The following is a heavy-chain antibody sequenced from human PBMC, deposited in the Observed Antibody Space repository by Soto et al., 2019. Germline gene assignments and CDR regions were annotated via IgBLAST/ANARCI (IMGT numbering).Heavy chain of an antibody. CDR2: ISYDGSNK. V-gene: IGHV3-30*18. CDR1: GFTFSDYG. J-gene: IGHJ3*01. D-gene: IGHD2-8*01. Sequence: QVQLVESGGGVVQPGRSLRLSCAASGFTFSDYGIHWVRQAPGKGLEWVAVISYDGSNKYFADSVKGRFTISRDNSQNTVYLQMNSLRAEYSAVYHCAKQVVPHTNGLDAWGHGTMVSVSS. CDR3: AKQVVPHTNGLDA.